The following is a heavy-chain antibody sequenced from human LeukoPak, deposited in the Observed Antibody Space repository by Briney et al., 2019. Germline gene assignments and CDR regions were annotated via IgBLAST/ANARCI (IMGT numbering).Heavy chain of an antibody. V-gene: IGHV3-21*01. D-gene: IGHD3-16*01. CDR3: ARGGDFDG. CDR2: ISISSSNI. J-gene: IGHJ4*02. CDR1: GFTFSSYS. Sequence: GGSLRLSCAASGFTFSSYSMNWVRQAPGKGLEWVSSISISSSNIYYADSVNGQCTTSRDNAKKSLYLQMYSLRAEGTAVYYCARGGDFDGWGKGTLVTASS.